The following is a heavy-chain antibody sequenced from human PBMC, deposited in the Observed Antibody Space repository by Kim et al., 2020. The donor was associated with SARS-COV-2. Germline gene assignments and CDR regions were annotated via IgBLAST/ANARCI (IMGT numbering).Heavy chain of an antibody. CDR1: GGSISSSSYY. CDR2: IYYSGST. J-gene: IGHJ4*02. V-gene: IGHV4-39*01. D-gene: IGHD6-13*01. Sequence: SETLSLTCPASGGSISSSSYYWGWIRQPPGKGLEWIGSIYYSGSTYYNPSLKSRVTISVDTSKNQFSLMMSSVTAADTAVYYCARHGVAAARAVGYWGQGTLVTVSS. CDR3: ARHGVAAARAVGY.